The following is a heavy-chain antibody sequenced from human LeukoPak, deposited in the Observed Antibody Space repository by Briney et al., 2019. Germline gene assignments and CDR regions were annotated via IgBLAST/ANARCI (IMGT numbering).Heavy chain of an antibody. CDR3: ARESRFGKDYFDY. CDR1: GVSISSSNSY. Sequence: PSETLSLTCTVSGVSISSSNSYWGWIRQPPGKGLEWIGSIYYSGSTYYNPSLKSRVTISVDTSKNQFSLKLSSVTAADTAVYYCARESRFGKDYFDYWGQGTLVTVSS. CDR2: IYYSGST. D-gene: IGHD3-10*01. V-gene: IGHV4-39*07. J-gene: IGHJ4*02.